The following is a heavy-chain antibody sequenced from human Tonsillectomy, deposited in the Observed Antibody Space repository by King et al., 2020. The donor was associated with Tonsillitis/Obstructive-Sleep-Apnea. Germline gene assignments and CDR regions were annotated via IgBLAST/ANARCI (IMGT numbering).Heavy chain of an antibody. CDR1: GFTFNSYS. J-gene: IGHJ4*02. D-gene: IGHD2-8*02. V-gene: IGHV3-48*02. Sequence: VQLVESGGGLVQPGGSLRLSCAASGFTFNSYSMNWVRQAPGKGLEWVSYISSDLTTIYYADSVRGRFTISRDNAKNSVYLQMNSLRDEDTAVYYCVRESCSGGICSRDYWGQGTLVTVSS. CDR3: VRESCSGGICSRDY. CDR2: ISSDLTTI.